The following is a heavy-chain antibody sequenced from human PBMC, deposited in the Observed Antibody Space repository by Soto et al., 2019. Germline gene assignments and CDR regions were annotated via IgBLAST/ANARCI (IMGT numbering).Heavy chain of an antibody. D-gene: IGHD3-9*01. Sequence: GASVKVSCKASGYTFTSYDINWVRQATGQGLEWMGWMNPNSGNTGYAQKFQGRVTMTRNTSISTAYMELSSLRSEDTAVYYCARLLRYFDWLLYSSWFDPWGQGTLVTSPQ. CDR3: ARLLRYFDWLLYSSWFDP. CDR2: MNPNSGNT. J-gene: IGHJ5*02. CDR1: GYTFTSYD. V-gene: IGHV1-8*01.